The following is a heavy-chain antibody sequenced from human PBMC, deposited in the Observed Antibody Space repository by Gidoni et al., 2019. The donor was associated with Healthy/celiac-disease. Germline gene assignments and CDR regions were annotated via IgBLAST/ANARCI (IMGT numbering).Heavy chain of an antibody. V-gene: IGHV3-48*03. CDR2: ISSSGSTI. CDR3: ARDQGEDTAMVVAYLWNYYYGMDV. J-gene: IGHJ6*02. CDR1: GFTFSSYE. Sequence: EVQLVESGGGLVQPGGSLRLSCAASGFTFSSYEMNWVRQAPGKGLEFVSYISSSGSTIYYADSVKGRFTISRDNAKNSLYLQMNSLRAEDTAVYYCARDQGEDTAMVVAYLWNYYYGMDVWGQGTTVTVSS. D-gene: IGHD5-18*01.